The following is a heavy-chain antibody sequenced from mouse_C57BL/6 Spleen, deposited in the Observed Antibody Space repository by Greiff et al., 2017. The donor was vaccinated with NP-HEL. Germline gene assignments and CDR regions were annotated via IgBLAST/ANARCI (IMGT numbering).Heavy chain of an antibody. V-gene: IGHV5-17*01. CDR2: ISSGSSTI. D-gene: IGHD2-2*01. Sequence: DVMLVESGGGLVKPGGSLKLSCAASGFTFSDYGMHWVRQAPEKGLEWVAYISSGSSTIYYADTVKGRFTISRDNAKNTLFLQMTSLRSEDTAMYSCARPGGYGAMDYWGQGTSVTVAS. CDR3: ARPGGYGAMDY. CDR1: GFTFSDYG. J-gene: IGHJ4*01.